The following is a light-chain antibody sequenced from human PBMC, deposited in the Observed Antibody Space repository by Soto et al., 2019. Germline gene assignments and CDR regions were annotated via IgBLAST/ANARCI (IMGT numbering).Light chain of an antibody. CDR2: DAS. V-gene: IGKV1-5*01. CDR3: QQYNSYSGT. Sequence: GDTVTITCRASQSISSWLAWYQQKQGKAPKFLIYDASSLESGVPSRFSGSGYGTEFNLTISSLQPDDFATYYCQQYNSYSGTFGQGTKVDIK. J-gene: IGKJ1*01. CDR1: QSISSW.